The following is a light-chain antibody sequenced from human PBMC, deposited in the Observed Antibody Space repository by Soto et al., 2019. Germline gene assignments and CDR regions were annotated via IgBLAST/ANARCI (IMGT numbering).Light chain of an antibody. CDR2: EGS. V-gene: IGLV2-23*01. CDR1: SSDVGRYKF. J-gene: IGLJ2*01. CDR3: CSYAGSSTLV. Sequence: QSALTQPASVSGSPGQSITISCTGTSSDVGRYKFVSWYQQHPGKAPKLMIYEGSKRPSGVSNRFSGSKSGNTASLTISRLKAEDEADYYCCSYAGSSTLVFGAGTKLTVL.